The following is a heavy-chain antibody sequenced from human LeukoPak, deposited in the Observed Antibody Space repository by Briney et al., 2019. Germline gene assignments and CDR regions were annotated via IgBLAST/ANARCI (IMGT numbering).Heavy chain of an antibody. V-gene: IGHV3-23*01. D-gene: IGHD3-22*01. CDR1: GFTFSSYA. CDR3: AKDPIDYYDSSGYHFDY. CDR2: VSGSGSSA. Sequence: PGGSLRLSCAASGFTFSSYAMSWVRQAPGKGLEGVSAVSGSGSSAYYADSVKGRFTISRDNYKNTLYLQMNSLRAEDTAVYYCAKDPIDYYDSSGYHFDYWGQGTLVTVSS. J-gene: IGHJ4*02.